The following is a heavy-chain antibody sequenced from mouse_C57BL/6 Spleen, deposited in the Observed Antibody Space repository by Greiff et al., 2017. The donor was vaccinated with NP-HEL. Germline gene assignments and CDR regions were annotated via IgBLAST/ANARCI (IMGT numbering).Heavy chain of an antibody. J-gene: IGHJ3*01. CDR1: GFTFSSYA. CDR3: ARDRGYEEAWFAY. D-gene: IGHD2-2*01. CDR2: ISDGGSYT. V-gene: IGHV5-4*01. Sequence: EVKLVESGGGLVKPGGSLKLSCAASGFTFSSYAMSWVRQTPEKRLEWVATISDGGSYTYYPDNVKGRFTISRDNAKNNLYLQMSHLKSEDTAMYYCARDRGYEEAWFAYWGQGTLVTVSA.